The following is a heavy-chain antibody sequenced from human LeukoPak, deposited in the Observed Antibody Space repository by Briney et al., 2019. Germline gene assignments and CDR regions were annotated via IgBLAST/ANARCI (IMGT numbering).Heavy chain of an antibody. CDR3: ARSTAAAGTDSFGY. V-gene: IGHV1-18*01. Sequence: GASVKVSCKASGYTFTSYGISWVRQAPGPGLEWMGWISAYNGNTNYAQKLQGRVTMTTDTSTSTAYMELRSLRSDDTAVYYCARSTAAAGTDSFGYWGQGTLVTVSS. CDR1: GYTFTSYG. J-gene: IGHJ4*02. CDR2: ISAYNGNT. D-gene: IGHD6-13*01.